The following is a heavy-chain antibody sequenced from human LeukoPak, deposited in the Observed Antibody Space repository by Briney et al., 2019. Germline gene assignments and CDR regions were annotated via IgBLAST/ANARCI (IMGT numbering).Heavy chain of an antibody. CDR2: IWYDGSNK. D-gene: IGHD3-10*01. CDR3: ARGYYDDAFDI. CDR1: GFTFSSYG. J-gene: IGHJ3*02. V-gene: IGHV3-33*01. Sequence: GRSLRLSCAASGFTFSSYGMHWVRQAPGKGLEWVAVIWYDGSNKYYADSVKGRFTISRDNSKNTLYLQMNSLRAEDTAVYYCARGYYDDAFDIWGQGTMVTVSS.